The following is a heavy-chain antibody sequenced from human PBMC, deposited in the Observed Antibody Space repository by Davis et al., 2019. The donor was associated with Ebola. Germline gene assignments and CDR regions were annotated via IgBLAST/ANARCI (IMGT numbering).Heavy chain of an antibody. CDR3: AKSRGGSCYSSVDY. Sequence: GESLKISCAASGFTFSSYSMNWVRQAPGKGLEWVSAISNSGSSTYYVGSVRGRFTISRDNSKNTLYLQMNSLTVEDTALYYCAKSRGGSCYSSVDYWGQGTLATVSS. V-gene: IGHV3-23*01. J-gene: IGHJ4*02. D-gene: IGHD2-15*01. CDR2: ISNSGSST. CDR1: GFTFSSYS.